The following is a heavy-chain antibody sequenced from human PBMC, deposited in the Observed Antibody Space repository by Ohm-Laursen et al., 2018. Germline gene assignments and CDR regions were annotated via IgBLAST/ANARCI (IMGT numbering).Heavy chain of an antibody. D-gene: IGHD6-13*01. J-gene: IGHJ6*02. CDR1: GGSFSGYY. CDR3: ARGGRRGSSWYRNYGMDV. CDR2: INHSGST. Sequence: GTLSLTCAVYGGSFSGYYWSWIRQPPGKGLEWIGEINHSGSTNYNPSLKSRVTISVDTSKNQFSLKLSSVTAADTAVYYCARGGRRGSSWYRNYGMDVWGRGTTVTVSS. V-gene: IGHV4-34*01.